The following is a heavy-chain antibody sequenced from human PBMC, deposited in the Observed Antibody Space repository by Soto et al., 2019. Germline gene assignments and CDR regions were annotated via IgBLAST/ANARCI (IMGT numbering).Heavy chain of an antibody. CDR2: IKQDGSEK. CDR3: VRDGSGNLYLNWFDP. Sequence: QPGGSLRLSCAASGFTFSNYWMSWVRQAPGKGLEWVANIKQDGSEKYYADSVKGRFTISRDNAGNSLYLQMNSLRDEDTAVYYCVRDGSGNLYLNWFDPWGQGTLVTVSS. D-gene: IGHD6-19*01. V-gene: IGHV3-7*01. J-gene: IGHJ5*02. CDR1: GFTFSNYW.